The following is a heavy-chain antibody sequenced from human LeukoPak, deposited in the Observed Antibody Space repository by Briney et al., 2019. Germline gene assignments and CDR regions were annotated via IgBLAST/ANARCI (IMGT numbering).Heavy chain of an antibody. J-gene: IGHJ5*02. CDR3: AREADSSSLGWFDP. CDR2: INPNSGGT. Sequence: ASVKVSCKASGYTFTGYYMHWVRQAPGQGLEWMGWINPNSGGTNYAQKFQGRVTMTRDTSISTAYMALSRLRSDDTAVYYCAREADSSSLGWFDPWGQGTLVTVSS. CDR1: GYTFTGYY. D-gene: IGHD6-6*01. V-gene: IGHV1-2*02.